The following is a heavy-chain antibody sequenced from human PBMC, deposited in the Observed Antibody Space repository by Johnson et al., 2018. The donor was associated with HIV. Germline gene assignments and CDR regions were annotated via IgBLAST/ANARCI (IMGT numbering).Heavy chain of an antibody. CDR3: AREWGVITFGGVIPRNAFDI. D-gene: IGHD3-16*01. CDR2: TNSDGSTT. J-gene: IGHJ3*02. Sequence: LVESGGGLVQPGGSLRLSCAASGLIFSRSWIHWVRQAPGKGLVWVSRTNSDGSTTNYADSVKGRFPLSRDKAKNTVHLQMNSLSAEDTAVYYCAREWGVITFGGVIPRNAFDIWGQGTMVTVSS. V-gene: IGHV3-74*01. CDR1: GLIFSRSW.